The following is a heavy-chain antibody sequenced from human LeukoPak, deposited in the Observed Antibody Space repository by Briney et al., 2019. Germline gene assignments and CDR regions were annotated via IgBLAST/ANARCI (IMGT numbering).Heavy chain of an antibody. Sequence: GGSLRLSCVASGFTLSNHMMSWVRQAPGKGLEWVSAISGSTVGTFYSDSVRGRFTISRDSPKNTLYLQMNSLRVEDTAVYYCTKDPLDYWGQGTLVTVSS. V-gene: IGHV3-23*01. CDR1: GFTLSNHM. J-gene: IGHJ4*02. CDR2: ISGSTVGT. CDR3: TKDPLDY.